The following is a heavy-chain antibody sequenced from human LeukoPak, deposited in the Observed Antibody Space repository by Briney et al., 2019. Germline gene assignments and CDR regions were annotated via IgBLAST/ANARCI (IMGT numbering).Heavy chain of an antibody. CDR2: ISWDGGST. V-gene: IGHV3-43*01. CDR3: ARDRGMDV. Sequence: GGSLRLSCAASGFTFDDYTMHWVRHAPGKGLEWVSLISWDGGSTYYADSVKGRFTISRDNSKNSLYLQMNSLRAEDTAVYYCARDRGMDVWGQGTTVTVSS. CDR1: GFTFDDYT. J-gene: IGHJ6*02.